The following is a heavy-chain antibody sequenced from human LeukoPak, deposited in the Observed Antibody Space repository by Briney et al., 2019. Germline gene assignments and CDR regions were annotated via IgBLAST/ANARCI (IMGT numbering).Heavy chain of an antibody. D-gene: IGHD5-12*01. J-gene: IGHJ4*02. Sequence: GGSLRLSCAASGFVFSNYGMHWVRQAPGKGLEWVAFVRYGGSNEYYADSVEGRFTISRDNSKNTLFLHMNSLRAEDTAVCSCAKESGGGYHSEGPHYWGLGTLVTVSS. CDR3: AKESGGGYHSEGPHY. V-gene: IGHV3-30*02. CDR1: GFVFSNYG. CDR2: VRYGGSNE.